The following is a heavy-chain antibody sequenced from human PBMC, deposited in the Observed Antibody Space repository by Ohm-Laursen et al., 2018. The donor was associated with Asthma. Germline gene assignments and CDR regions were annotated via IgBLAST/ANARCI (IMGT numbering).Heavy chain of an antibody. CDR2: IIPIFGTA. CDR1: GGTFSSYA. Sequence: SVKVSCKASGGTFSSYAISWVRQAPGQGLEWMGGIIPIFGTANYAQKFQGRVTITADESTSTAYMELSSLRSEDTAVYYCARDPLYSDYAGYWGQGTLVTVSS. J-gene: IGHJ4*02. V-gene: IGHV1-69*13. D-gene: IGHD4-11*01. CDR3: ARDPLYSDYAGY.